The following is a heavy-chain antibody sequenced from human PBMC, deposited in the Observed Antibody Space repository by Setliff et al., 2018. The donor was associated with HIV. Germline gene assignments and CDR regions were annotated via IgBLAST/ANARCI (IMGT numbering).Heavy chain of an antibody. J-gene: IGHJ6*03. CDR1: GGSISGSSDY. Sequence: SETLSLTCTVSGGSISGSSDYWGWIRQPPGKGLEWIGSIFYTGSTYYNPSLKGRVTVSVDTSINQFSLKLSSVTAADTAVYYCARHMTTVTTGGPYYYYYYYMDVWGKGTTVTVSS. V-gene: IGHV4-39*01. CDR2: IFYTGST. CDR3: ARHMTTVTTGGPYYYYYYYMDV. D-gene: IGHD4-17*01.